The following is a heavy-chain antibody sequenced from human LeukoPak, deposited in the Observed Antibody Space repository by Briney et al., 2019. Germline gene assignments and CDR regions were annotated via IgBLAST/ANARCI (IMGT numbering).Heavy chain of an antibody. CDR3: ARGYSSSWYGGGEIWFDP. Sequence: PGGSLRLSCAASGFAVSSNHMNWVRQAPGKGLEWVSVIYSGGSTYYADSVKGRFTISRDNSKNTLYLQMNSLRAEDTAVYYCARGYSSSWYGGGEIWFDPWGQGTLVTVSS. CDR2: IYSGGST. CDR1: GFAVSSNH. V-gene: IGHV3-53*01. J-gene: IGHJ5*02. D-gene: IGHD6-13*01.